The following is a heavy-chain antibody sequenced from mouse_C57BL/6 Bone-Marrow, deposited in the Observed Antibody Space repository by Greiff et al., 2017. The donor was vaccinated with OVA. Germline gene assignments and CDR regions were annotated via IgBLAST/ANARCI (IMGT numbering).Heavy chain of an antibody. J-gene: IGHJ4*01. Sequence: SGTVLARPGASVKMSCKTSGYTFTSYWMHWVKQRPGQGLEWIGAIYPGNSDTSYNQKFKGKAKLTAVTSASTAYMELSSLTNEDSAVYYCTRYLYYGNYYAMDYWGQGTSVTVSS. D-gene: IGHD2-1*01. CDR2: IYPGNSDT. V-gene: IGHV1-5*01. CDR1: GYTFTSYW. CDR3: TRYLYYGNYYAMDY.